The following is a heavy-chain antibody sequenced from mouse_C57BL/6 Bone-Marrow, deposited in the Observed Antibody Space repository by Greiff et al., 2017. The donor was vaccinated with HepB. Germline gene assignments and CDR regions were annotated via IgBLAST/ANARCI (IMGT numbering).Heavy chain of an antibody. CDR3: ASDDGYWYFYV. CDR2: SRNKANDYTT. Sequence: EVKLVESGGGLVQSGRSLRLSCATSGFTFSDFYMEWVRQAPGKGLEWIAASRNKANDYTTDYSASVKGRFIVSRDTSQSILYLQMNALRAEDTAIYYCASDDGYWYFYVWGAGTTVTVSS. V-gene: IGHV7-1*01. CDR1: GFTFSDFY. J-gene: IGHJ1*01. D-gene: IGHD1-1*02.